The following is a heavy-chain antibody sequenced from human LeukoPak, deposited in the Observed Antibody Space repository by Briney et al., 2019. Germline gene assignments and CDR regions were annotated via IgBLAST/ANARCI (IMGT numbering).Heavy chain of an antibody. Sequence: ASVKVSCKASGYTFNSYDINWVRQATGQGLEWMGWMNPNSGSTGYAQRFQGRVTMTRNTSISTAYMELSSLRSEDTAVYYCARVSGRGSSGYYLHFDDWGQGTLVTVSS. CDR3: ARVSGRGSSGYYLHFDD. V-gene: IGHV1-8*01. CDR1: GYTFNSYD. J-gene: IGHJ4*02. CDR2: MNPNSGST. D-gene: IGHD3-22*01.